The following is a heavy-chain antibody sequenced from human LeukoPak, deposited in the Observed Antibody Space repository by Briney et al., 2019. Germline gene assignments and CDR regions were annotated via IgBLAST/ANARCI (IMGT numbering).Heavy chain of an antibody. D-gene: IGHD3-10*01. V-gene: IGHV4-59*12. CDR2: IYYSGST. CDR1: GGSISRYY. J-gene: IGHJ3*02. CDR3: ARDLSDYYGSGSYRPIDAFDI. Sequence: PSETLSLTCTVSGGSISRYYWSWIRQPPGKGLEWIGYIYYSGSTNYNPSLKSRVTISVDTSKNQFSLKLSPVTAADTAVYYCARDLSDYYGSGSYRPIDAFDIWGQGTMVTVSS.